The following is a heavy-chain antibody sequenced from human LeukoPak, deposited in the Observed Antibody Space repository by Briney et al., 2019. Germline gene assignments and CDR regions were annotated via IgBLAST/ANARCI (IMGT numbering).Heavy chain of an antibody. V-gene: IGHV3-23*01. CDR1: GFTFSSYA. Sequence: PGGSLRLSCAASGFTFSSYAMSWVRQAPGKGLEWVSAISGSGGSTYYADSVKGRFTISRDNSKNTLYLQMNSLRAEDTAVYYCAKGNYYDSSGRGAFDYWGQGTQVTVSS. CDR3: AKGNYYDSSGRGAFDY. D-gene: IGHD3-22*01. J-gene: IGHJ4*02. CDR2: ISGSGGST.